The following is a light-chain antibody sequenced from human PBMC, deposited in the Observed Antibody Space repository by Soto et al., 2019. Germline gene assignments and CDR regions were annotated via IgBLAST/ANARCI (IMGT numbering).Light chain of an antibody. CDR2: GAS. CDR1: QSVTTY. V-gene: IGKV3-15*01. CDR3: KHYNSWPPSYT. Sequence: EIVMTQSPATLSVSLGDRATLSCRASQSVTTYLAWYQQKPGQAPRLLIYGASTRATGIPARFSGSGSETDFTLTISSLQSEDFAFYYCKHYNSWPPSYTFGQGTKLEIK. J-gene: IGKJ2*01.